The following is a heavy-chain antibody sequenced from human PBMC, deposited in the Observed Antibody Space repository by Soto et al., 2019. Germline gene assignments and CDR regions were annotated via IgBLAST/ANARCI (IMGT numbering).Heavy chain of an antibody. Sequence: PGGSLRLSCTASGFTFSSYEMTWVRQAPGKGLEWISYITSGGTTYSADSAKGRFTISRDNAKNSLYLHLNSLTAEDTAIYYCARVLYATWSSFDYWGQGTLVTVSS. V-gene: IGHV3-48*03. J-gene: IGHJ4*02. CDR1: GFTFSSYE. CDR3: ARVLYATWSSFDY. D-gene: IGHD1-26*01. CDR2: ITSGGTT.